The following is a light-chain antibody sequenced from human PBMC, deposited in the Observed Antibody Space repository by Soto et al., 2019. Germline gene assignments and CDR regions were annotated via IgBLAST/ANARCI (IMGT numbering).Light chain of an antibody. CDR2: EAS. CDR1: QSISTW. J-gene: IGKJ4*02. Sequence: DIQMTQSPSTLYASVGDRVTITCRANQSISTWLAWYQQKPGTAPKLLIYEASTLESGVPSRFSAGGSGADFTLIISSLQPDDFATYSCQQYNSSPLTFGGGTKGEI. V-gene: IGKV1-5*01. CDR3: QQYNSSPLT.